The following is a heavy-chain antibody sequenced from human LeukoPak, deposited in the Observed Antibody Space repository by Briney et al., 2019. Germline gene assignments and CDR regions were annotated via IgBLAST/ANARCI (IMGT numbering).Heavy chain of an antibody. CDR2: VYSSGTT. V-gene: IGHV3-66*04. CDR1: GFTLSSNY. J-gene: IGHJ4*02. Sequence: GGSLRLSCAASGFTLSSNYLSWVRQAPGKGLEWVSVVYSSGTTNYADSVKGRFTISRDNSKNTVYLQMSSLRADDTAVYYCARHLYNSGWYYYFDYWGQGTLVTVSS. D-gene: IGHD6-19*01. CDR3: ARHLYNSGWYYYFDY.